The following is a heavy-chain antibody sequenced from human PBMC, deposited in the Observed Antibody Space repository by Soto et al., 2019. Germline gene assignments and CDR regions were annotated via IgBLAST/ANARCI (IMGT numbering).Heavy chain of an antibody. CDR3: VRGWDNFDY. CDR1: GFSFTSFE. J-gene: IGHJ4*02. Sequence: GGSLRLSCNVSGFSFTSFEMNWIRQAPGKGLDWISYIIIIGTCIFYAYSFRFRFTISRDNAKSSLYLQMNCLRAEDTALYYCVRGWDNFDYWGQGTMVTVSS. D-gene: IGHD1-26*01. CDR2: IIIIGTCI. V-gene: IGHV3-48*03.